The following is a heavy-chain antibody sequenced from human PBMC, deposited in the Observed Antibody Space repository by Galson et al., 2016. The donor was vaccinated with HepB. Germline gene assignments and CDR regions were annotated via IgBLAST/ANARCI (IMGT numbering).Heavy chain of an antibody. CDR3: SREMTGSYFD. V-gene: IGHV3-7*01. J-gene: IGHJ4*02. CDR2: IRGDGIVS. Sequence: SLRLSCAASGLTFNAHWMNWVRQAPGKGLEWVANIRGDGIVSYYAESVRGRFTIFRDNAKNSLYLQMNGLRVDETAVYYCSREMTGSYFDWGQGTLVTVSS. CDR1: GLTFNAHW. D-gene: IGHD3-10*01.